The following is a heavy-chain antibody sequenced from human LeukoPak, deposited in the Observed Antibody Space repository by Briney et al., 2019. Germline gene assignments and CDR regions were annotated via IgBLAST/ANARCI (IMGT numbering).Heavy chain of an antibody. D-gene: IGHD2-15*01. CDR3: ASDGGSCYFSPVRCDAFDI. J-gene: IGHJ3*02. Sequence: ASETLSLTCTVSGGSVSSGSYYWSWIRQPPGKGLEWIGYIYYTGSTNYNPSLKSRVTMSVDTSKNQFSLKLSTVTAADTAVYYCASDGGSCYFSPVRCDAFDIWGQGTMVTVSS. V-gene: IGHV4-61*01. CDR2: IYYTGST. CDR1: GGSVSSGSYY.